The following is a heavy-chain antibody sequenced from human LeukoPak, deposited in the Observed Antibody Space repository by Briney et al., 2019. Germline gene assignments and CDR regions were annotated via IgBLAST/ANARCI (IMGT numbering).Heavy chain of an antibody. CDR3: AKAKGYYYYYGMDV. CDR2: ISWNSGSI. J-gene: IGHJ6*02. CDR1: GFTFDDYA. Sequence: GGSLRLSCAASGFTFDDYAMHWVRQAPGKGLEWVSGISWNSGSIGYADSVKGRFTISRDNAENSLYLQMNSLRAEDTALYYCAKAKGYYYYYGMDVWGQGTTVTVSS. V-gene: IGHV3-9*01.